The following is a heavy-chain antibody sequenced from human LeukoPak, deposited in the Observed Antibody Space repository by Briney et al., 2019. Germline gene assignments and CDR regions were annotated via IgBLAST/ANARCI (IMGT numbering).Heavy chain of an antibody. V-gene: IGHV1-18*01. Sequence: ASVKVSCKASGYTFTSYGISWVRQAPGQGLGWMGWISAYNGNTNYAQKFQGRVTMTRNTSISTAYMELSSLRSEDTAVYYCTREGTAIDWFDPWGQGTLVTVSS. J-gene: IGHJ5*02. CDR1: GYTFTSYG. D-gene: IGHD5-18*01. CDR2: ISAYNGNT. CDR3: TREGTAIDWFDP.